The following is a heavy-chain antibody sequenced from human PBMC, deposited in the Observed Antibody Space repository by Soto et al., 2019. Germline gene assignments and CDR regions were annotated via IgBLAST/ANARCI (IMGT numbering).Heavy chain of an antibody. D-gene: IGHD1-1*01. CDR2: IFYSGTT. V-gene: IGHV4-30-4*01. Sequence: PXETLSLTCTVSGYSMSSADYYWSWIRQTPGKGLEWIGHIFYSGTTYYNPSLKSRLTISVDTSKNHFSLRLTSVTAADTAVYYCARDLWVEPELYYYGMDVWGQGTTVTVSS. CDR3: ARDLWVEPELYYYGMDV. J-gene: IGHJ6*02. CDR1: GYSMSSADYY.